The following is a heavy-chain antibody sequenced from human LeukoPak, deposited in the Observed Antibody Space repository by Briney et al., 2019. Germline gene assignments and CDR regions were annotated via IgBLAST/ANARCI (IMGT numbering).Heavy chain of an antibody. CDR3: ARGGIAAAGTREPFDY. J-gene: IGHJ4*02. D-gene: IGHD6-13*01. Sequence: SVKVSCKPSGYTFTAYYLHWVRQAPGQGLEWMGGIIPIFGTANYAQKFQGRVTITTDESTSTAYMELSSLRSEDTAVYYCARGGIAAAGTREPFDYWGQGTLVTVSS. CDR1: GYTFTAYY. CDR2: IIPIFGTA. V-gene: IGHV1-69*05.